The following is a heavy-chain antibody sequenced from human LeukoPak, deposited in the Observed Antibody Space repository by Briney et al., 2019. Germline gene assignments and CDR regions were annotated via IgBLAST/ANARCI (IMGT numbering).Heavy chain of an antibody. Sequence: GGSLRLSCAVSGFPLSSYSRNWVRQAPGKGLEWVSYISSSGSAIYYVDSVKGRFTVSRDNAKNSLFLQMNSPRAEDTAVYYCVRVKGSYYDYWGQGALVTVSS. V-gene: IGHV3-48*01. D-gene: IGHD2-15*01. CDR1: GFPLSSYS. CDR3: VRVKGSYYDY. CDR2: ISSSGSAI. J-gene: IGHJ4*02.